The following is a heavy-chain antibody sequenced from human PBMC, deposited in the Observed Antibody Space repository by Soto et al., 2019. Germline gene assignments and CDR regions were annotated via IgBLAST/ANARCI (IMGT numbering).Heavy chain of an antibody. CDR3: ARDAGRDGMDV. V-gene: IGHV3-21*01. J-gene: IGHJ6*02. CDR2: ISGSGSNI. CDR1: GFTFSSYA. Sequence: GGSLRLSCAASGFTFSSYAMSWVRQAPGKGLEWVSSISGSGSNIYYADSVKGRFTISRDNAKNTPYLQMNSLRADDTAVYYCARDAGRDGMDVWGQGTTVTVSS.